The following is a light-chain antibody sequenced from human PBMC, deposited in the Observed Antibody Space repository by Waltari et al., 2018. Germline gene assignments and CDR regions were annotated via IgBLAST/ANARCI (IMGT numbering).Light chain of an antibody. CDR1: SSNIGTNL. CDR2: RND. Sequence: QSALTQPPSASGTPGQRVTISCSGSSSNIGTNLVNWYQQLPGKAPKLLVYRNDERPSGVPDRFSGSNSGTSASLAISGLQSEDEADYYYAAWDDSLSGHWVFGGGTKVTVL. CDR3: AAWDDSLSGHWV. V-gene: IGLV1-44*01. J-gene: IGLJ2*01.